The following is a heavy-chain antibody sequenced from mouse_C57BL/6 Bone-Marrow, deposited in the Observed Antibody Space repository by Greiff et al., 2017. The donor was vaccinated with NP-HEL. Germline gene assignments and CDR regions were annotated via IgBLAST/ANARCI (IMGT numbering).Heavy chain of an antibody. CDR3: TRGDYGSWFAY. J-gene: IGHJ3*01. D-gene: IGHD1-1*01. CDR2: ISSGGDYI. Sequence: EVKVEESGEGLVKPGGSLKLSCAASGFTFSSYAMSWVRQTPEKRLEWVAYISSGGDYIYYADTVKGRFTFSRDNARNTLYLQMSSLKSEDKARYYCTRGDYGSWFAYWGQGTLVTVSA. CDR1: GFTFSSYA. V-gene: IGHV5-9-1*02.